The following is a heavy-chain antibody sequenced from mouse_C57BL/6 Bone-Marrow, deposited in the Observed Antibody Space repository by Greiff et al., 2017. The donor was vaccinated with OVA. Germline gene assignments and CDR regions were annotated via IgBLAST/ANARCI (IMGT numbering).Heavy chain of an antibody. Sequence: EVQGVESGGGLVQPKGSLKLSCAASGFTFNTYAMHWVRQAPGKGLEWVARIRSKSSNYATYYADSVKDRFTISRDDSQSMLYLQMNNLKTEDTAMYYCVRALNSSGYGGAMDYWGQGTSVTVSS. V-gene: IGHV10-3*01. J-gene: IGHJ4*01. CDR2: IRSKSSNYAT. D-gene: IGHD3-2*02. CDR3: VRALNSSGYGGAMDY. CDR1: GFTFNTYA.